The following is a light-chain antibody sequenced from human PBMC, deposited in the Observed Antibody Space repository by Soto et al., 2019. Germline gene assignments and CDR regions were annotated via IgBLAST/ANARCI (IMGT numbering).Light chain of an antibody. CDR1: SGHSSYA. J-gene: IGLJ1*01. CDR3: QTWGTGPFV. CDR2: LNSDGSH. Sequence: QSVLTQSPSASASLGASVKLTCTLSSGHSSYAIAWHQQQPEKGPRYLMKLNSDGSHSKGDGIPDRFSGSSSGAERYLTISRLQSEDEADYHCQTWGTGPFVFGTGTKLTVL. V-gene: IGLV4-69*01.